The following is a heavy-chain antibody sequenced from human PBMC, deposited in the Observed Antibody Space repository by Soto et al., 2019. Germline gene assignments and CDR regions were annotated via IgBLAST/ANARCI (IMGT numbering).Heavy chain of an antibody. Sequence: GGSLRLSCSASGFTFSSHAMHLVRQAPGKGLEYVSAISSNGGSTYYADSVKGRFTISRDNSKNTLYLQMNSLRAEDTAVYYCARDSYDFWTAYSYWGQGTQVTVSS. V-gene: IGHV3-64*04. CDR3: ARDSYDFWTAYSY. J-gene: IGHJ4*02. D-gene: IGHD3-3*01. CDR2: ISSNGGST. CDR1: GFTFSSHA.